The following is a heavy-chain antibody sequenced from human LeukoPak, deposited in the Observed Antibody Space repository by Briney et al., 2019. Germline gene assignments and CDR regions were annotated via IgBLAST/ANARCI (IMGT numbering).Heavy chain of an antibody. J-gene: IGHJ4*02. D-gene: IGHD1-7*01. CDR3: ARGELTNFDY. V-gene: IGHV4-59*01. CDR1: GGSISSYY. Sequence: PSETLSLTRTVSGGSISSYYWSWIRQPPGKGLEWIGYIYYSGSTNYNPSLKSRVTISVDTSKNQFSLKLSSVTAADTAVYYCARGELTNFDYWGQGTLVTVSS. CDR2: IYYSGST.